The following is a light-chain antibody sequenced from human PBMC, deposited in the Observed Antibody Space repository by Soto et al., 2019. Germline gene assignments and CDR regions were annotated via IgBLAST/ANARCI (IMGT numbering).Light chain of an antibody. J-gene: IGLJ1*01. CDR1: SSDVGGYNY. CDR3: SSYTSSSTLHYV. CDR2: EVS. Sequence: QSALTQPASVSGSPGQSITISCTGTSSDVGGYNYVSWYQQHPGKAPKLMIYEVSNRPSGVSNRFSGSKSGNTASLTISGLQAEDEADYYSSSYTSSSTLHYVFGTGTKLTVL. V-gene: IGLV2-14*01.